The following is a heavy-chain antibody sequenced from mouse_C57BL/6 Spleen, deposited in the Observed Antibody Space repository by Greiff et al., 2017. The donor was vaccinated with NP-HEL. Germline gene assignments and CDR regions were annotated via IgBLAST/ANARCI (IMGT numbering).Heavy chain of an antibody. V-gene: IGHV14-3*01. J-gene: IGHJ1*03. D-gene: IGHD1-1*01. CDR2: IDPAIGNT. CDR1: GFTFKNTY. Sequence: VQLQQSVAELVRPGASVKLSCTASGFTFKNTYMHWVKQRPEKGLEWMGRIDPAIGNTKYAPKFQGKATITADPSSNTDYLQLSSLTSEDTAIYYCAPCGSSSKGYFDVWGTGTTVTVSS. CDR3: APCGSSSKGYFDV.